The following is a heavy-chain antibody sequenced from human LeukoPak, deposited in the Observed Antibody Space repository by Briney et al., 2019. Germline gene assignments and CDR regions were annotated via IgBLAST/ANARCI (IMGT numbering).Heavy chain of an antibody. V-gene: IGHV1-69*13. Sequence: SVKVSCKASGGTFSRYAISWVRQAPGQGLEWMGGIIPIFGTANYAQKFQGKVTITADESTSTAYMELSSLTSEDTAVYYCARDLGSRDGYNPPNLFDSWGQGTLVTVSS. CDR1: GGTFSRYA. D-gene: IGHD5-24*01. J-gene: IGHJ4*02. CDR2: IIPIFGTA. CDR3: ARDLGSRDGYNPPNLFDS.